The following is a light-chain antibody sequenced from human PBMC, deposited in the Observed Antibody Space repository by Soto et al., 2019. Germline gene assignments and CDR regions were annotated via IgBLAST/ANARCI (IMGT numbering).Light chain of an antibody. V-gene: IGKV3-15*01. CDR2: YAS. CDR3: QHYSNWPPT. Sequence: EVVMTQSPATLSVSPGERVTLSCRASESVHRNLAWYQQKPGQGPSLLIYYASTRATGVPDRFTGSGSGTEFNFTISSLQSEDFGVYHCQHYSNWPPTFGPGTKVEIK. CDR1: ESVHRN. J-gene: IGKJ3*01.